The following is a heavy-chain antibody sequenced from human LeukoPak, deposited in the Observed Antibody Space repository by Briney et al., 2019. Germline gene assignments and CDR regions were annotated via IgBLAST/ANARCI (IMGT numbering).Heavy chain of an antibody. D-gene: IGHD3-16*01. CDR1: GYTFTSYD. CDR2: MNPNSGGT. J-gene: IGHJ3*02. V-gene: IGHV1-2*02. Sequence: GASVKVSCKASGYTFTSYDINWVRQATGQGLEWMGWMNPNSGGTNYAQKFQGRVTMTRDTSISTAYMELSRLRSDDTAVYYCASQGSMGETLFGAFDIWGQGTMVTVSS. CDR3: ASQGSMGETLFGAFDI.